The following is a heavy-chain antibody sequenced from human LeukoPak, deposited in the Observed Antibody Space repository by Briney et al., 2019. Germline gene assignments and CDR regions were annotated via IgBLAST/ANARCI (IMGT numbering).Heavy chain of an antibody. Sequence: PGGSLRLSCAASGFTFSSYGMHWVRQAPGKGLEWVAVISYDGSNKYYADSVKGRFTISRDNSKNTLYLQMNSLRAEDTAVYYCAKTRSPSGRFGWSYYYYGMDVWGQGTTVTVSS. D-gene: IGHD3-10*01. J-gene: IGHJ6*02. V-gene: IGHV3-30*18. CDR2: ISYDGSNK. CDR3: AKTRSPSGRFGWSYYYYGMDV. CDR1: GFTFSSYG.